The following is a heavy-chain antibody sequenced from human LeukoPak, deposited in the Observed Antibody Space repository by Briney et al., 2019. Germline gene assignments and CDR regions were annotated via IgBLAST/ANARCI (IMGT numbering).Heavy chain of an antibody. CDR1: GFTFRNYD. CDR3: ARDYGDFSNWFDP. V-gene: IGHV3-23*01. Sequence: GGSLRLSCAASGFTFRNYDMGWVRQAPGKGLEWVSAITSGDSTYYADSVKGRFTISRDNSKNTLSLQMNSLRAEDTATYYCARDYGDFSNWFDPWGQGTLVTVSS. J-gene: IGHJ5*02. D-gene: IGHD4-17*01. CDR2: ITSGDST.